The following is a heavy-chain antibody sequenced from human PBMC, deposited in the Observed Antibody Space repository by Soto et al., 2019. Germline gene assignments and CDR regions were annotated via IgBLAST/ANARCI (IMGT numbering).Heavy chain of an antibody. J-gene: IGHJ6*04. V-gene: IGHV1-24*01. D-gene: IGHD3-10*01. CDR2: FDPEDGET. Sequence: ASVKVSCKVSGYTLTELSVHWVRQAPGKGLEWMGGFDPEDGETIYAQKFQGRVTMTEDTSTDTAYMELSSLRSEDTAVYYCATGRVTMVRGVIHYYYGMDVWGKGTTVTVSS. CDR1: GYTLTELS. CDR3: ATGRVTMVRGVIHYYYGMDV.